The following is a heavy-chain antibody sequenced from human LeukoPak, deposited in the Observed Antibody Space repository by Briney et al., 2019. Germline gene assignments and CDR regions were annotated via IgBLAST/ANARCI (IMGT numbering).Heavy chain of an antibody. CDR3: AKGTLPSCTGNRCYPFDY. V-gene: IGHV3-23*01. J-gene: IGHJ4*02. CDR2: ITGNGADT. Sequence: SGGSLRLSCAASGFTFSNYAMTWVRQAPGKGLECVSVITGNGADTAYADSVKGRFTISRDNSKNTLYLQMNSLRAEDTAVYYCAKGTLPSCTGNRCYPFDYWGQGTLVTVSS. D-gene: IGHD2-15*01. CDR1: GFTFSNYA.